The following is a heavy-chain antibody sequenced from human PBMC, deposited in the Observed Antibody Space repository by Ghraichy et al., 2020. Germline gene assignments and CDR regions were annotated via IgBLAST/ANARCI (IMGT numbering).Heavy chain of an antibody. J-gene: IGHJ6*03. Sequence: GGSLRLSCAASGFTFSSYAMSWVRQAPGKGLEWVSGSGGSGGSTFYADSVKGRFTISRDNFDNTLYLQMNSLRAEDAAVYYCAKVKTGYYYYMDVWGKGTTVTVSS. V-gene: IGHV3-23*01. CDR3: AKVKTGYYYYMDV. CDR1: GFTFSSYA. CDR2: SGGSGGST.